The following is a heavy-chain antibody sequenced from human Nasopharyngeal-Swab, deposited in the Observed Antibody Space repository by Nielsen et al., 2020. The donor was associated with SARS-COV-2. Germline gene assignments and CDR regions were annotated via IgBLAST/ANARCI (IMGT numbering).Heavy chain of an antibody. Sequence: GESLKISCAVSGLTVSSTYMSWVRQAPGKGLEWVSVTEIGGTTHYADSVKGRFSISRDSSTNTLYLQMNNVRAEDTAVYYCAKVDDYGGNSPFDYWGQGTLVTVSS. CDR3: AKVDDYGGNSPFDY. D-gene: IGHD4-23*01. CDR1: GLTVSSTY. CDR2: TEIGGTT. V-gene: IGHV3-53*01. J-gene: IGHJ4*02.